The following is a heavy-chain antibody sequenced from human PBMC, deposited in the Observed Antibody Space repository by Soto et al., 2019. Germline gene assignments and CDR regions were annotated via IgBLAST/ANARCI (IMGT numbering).Heavy chain of an antibody. CDR1: GYSFTTYR. CDR3: ARQRIEADFDAFDI. Sequence: PGESLKISCKGSGYSFTTYRIGWIRQMPGKGLEWMGIIYPGDSETRYSPSFQGQVTISADKSNTTAYLQWSGLKASDTSMYYCARQRIEADFDAFDIWGQGTMVTVS. V-gene: IGHV5-51*01. J-gene: IGHJ3*02. D-gene: IGHD6-13*01. CDR2: IYPGDSET.